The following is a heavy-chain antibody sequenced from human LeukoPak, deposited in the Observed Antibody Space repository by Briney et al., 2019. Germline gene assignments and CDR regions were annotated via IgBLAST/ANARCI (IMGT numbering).Heavy chain of an antibody. CDR3: ARGFYDSSGYSSPSGY. CDR1: GYTFTSYY. D-gene: IGHD3-22*01. J-gene: IGHJ4*02. Sequence: ASVKVSCKASGYTFTSYYMHWVRQAPGQGLEWMGIINPSGGSTSYAQKFQGRVTMTRDTSTSTVYMELSSLRSEDTAVNYCARGFYDSSGYSSPSGYWGQGTLVTVSS. CDR2: INPSGGST. V-gene: IGHV1-46*01.